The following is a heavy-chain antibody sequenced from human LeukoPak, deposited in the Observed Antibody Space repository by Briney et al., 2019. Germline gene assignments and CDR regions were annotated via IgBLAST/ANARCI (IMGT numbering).Heavy chain of an antibody. CDR2: IKSKTDGETT. Sequence: GGSLRLSCAASGFTFSNAWMNWVRQAPGKGLEWVGRIKSKTDGETTDFGAPVKGRFTISRDDSKNTLYLQMNSLQTEDTAVYYCSTIFPYDSNVDWGQGTLVTVSS. J-gene: IGHJ4*02. D-gene: IGHD3-22*01. CDR3: STIFPYDSNVD. V-gene: IGHV3-15*07. CDR1: GFTFSNAW.